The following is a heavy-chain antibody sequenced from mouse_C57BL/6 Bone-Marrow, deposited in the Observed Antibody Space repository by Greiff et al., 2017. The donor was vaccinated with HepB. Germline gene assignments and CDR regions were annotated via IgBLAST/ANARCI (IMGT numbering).Heavy chain of an antibody. CDR2: INPSSGYT. CDR3: ARWGGVRHGFAY. D-gene: IGHD2-14*01. CDR1: GYTFTSYW. V-gene: IGHV1-7*01. J-gene: IGHJ3*01. Sequence: VQRVESGAELAKPGASVKLSCKASGYTFTSYWMHWVKQRPGQGLEWIGYINPSSGYTKYNQKFKDKATFTADKYSSTAYMQLSSLTYEDSAVYYCARWGGVRHGFAYWGQGTLVTVSA.